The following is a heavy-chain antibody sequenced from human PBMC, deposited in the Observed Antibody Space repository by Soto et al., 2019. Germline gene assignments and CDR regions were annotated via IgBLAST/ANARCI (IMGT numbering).Heavy chain of an antibody. V-gene: IGHV3-30*18. CDR2: ISDDGSIK. D-gene: IGHD6-13*01. CDR3: AKGRLQPLVVVNWFEP. Sequence: QVQLVESGGGVVQPGRSLRLSCAASGFTFSSNGMHWVRQAPDKGLEWVAVISDDGSIKYYADSVKGRFTVSRDNSKNPLDLQRNSLRAVDTAVYYCAKGRLQPLVVVNWFEPWWQGNVLSVPS. J-gene: IGHJ5*02. CDR1: GFTFSSNG.